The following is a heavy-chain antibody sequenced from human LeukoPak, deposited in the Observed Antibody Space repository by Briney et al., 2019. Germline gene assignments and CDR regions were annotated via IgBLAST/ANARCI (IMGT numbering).Heavy chain of an antibody. V-gene: IGHV1-8*03. CDR2: INPNSGNT. D-gene: IGHD1-26*01. CDR3: ARLWWELPNYYYYYMDV. J-gene: IGHJ6*03. CDR1: GYTFTSYD. Sequence: ASVKVSCKASGYTFTSYDINWVRQATGQGLEWMGWINPNSGNTGYAQKFQGRVTITRNTSISTAYMELSSLRSEDTAVYYCARLWWELPNYYYYYMDVWGKGTTVTVSS.